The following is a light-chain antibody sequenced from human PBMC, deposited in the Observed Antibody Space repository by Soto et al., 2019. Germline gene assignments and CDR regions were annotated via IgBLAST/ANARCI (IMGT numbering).Light chain of an antibody. Sequence: DIQMTQSPSTLSGSVGDRVTITCRASQTISSWLAWYQPKPGKAPKLLIYKASTLKSGVPSRFSGSGSGTEFTLTISSLQPDDFATYYCQQYSSYWTFGQGTKVDIK. CDR1: QTISSW. V-gene: IGKV1-5*03. CDR2: KAS. J-gene: IGKJ1*01. CDR3: QQYSSYWT.